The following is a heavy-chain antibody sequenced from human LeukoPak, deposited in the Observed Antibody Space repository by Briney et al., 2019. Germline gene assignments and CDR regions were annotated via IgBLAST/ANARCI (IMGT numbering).Heavy chain of an antibody. J-gene: IGHJ6*02. D-gene: IGHD2-2*01. CDR1: GYTFTSYG. CDR2: ISAYNGNT. CDR3: ARDRRDIVVVPAGVLSGYYYYGMDV. Sequence: GASVKVSCKASGYTFTSYGISWVRQAPGQGLEWMGWISAYNGNTNYAQKLQGRVTMTTDTSTSTAYMELRSLRSDDTAVYYCARDRRDIVVVPAGVLSGYYYYGMDVWGQGTTVTVSS. V-gene: IGHV1-18*01.